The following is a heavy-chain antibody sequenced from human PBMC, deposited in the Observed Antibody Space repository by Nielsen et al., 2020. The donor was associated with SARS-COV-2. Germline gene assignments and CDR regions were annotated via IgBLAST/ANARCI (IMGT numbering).Heavy chain of an antibody. V-gene: IGHV4-31*03. CDR1: GGSISSGGYY. D-gene: IGHD3-22*01. Sequence: SDTLSLTCTASGGSISSGGYYWSWIRQHPGKGLEWIGYIYYSGSTYYNPSLKSRVTISVDTSKNQFSLKLSSVTAADTAVYYCARAPITMIVVVNAFDIWGQGTMVTVSS. CDR2: IYYSGST. CDR3: ARAPITMIVVVNAFDI. J-gene: IGHJ3*02.